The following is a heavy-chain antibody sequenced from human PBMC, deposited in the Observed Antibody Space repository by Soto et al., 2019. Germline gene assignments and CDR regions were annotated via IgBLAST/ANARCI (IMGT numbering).Heavy chain of an antibody. Sequence: QVQLVESGGGVVQPGRSLRLSCAASGYTFRHYGMHWVRQAPGKGLVWVTVISYDGRHKYYADSVKGRFTISRDNSKNTVYLEMNSLRDEDTAVYYCAKRRGDHSNYSWGIDVWGQGTTVTVSS. J-gene: IGHJ6*02. CDR1: GYTFRHYG. CDR2: ISYDGRHK. V-gene: IGHV3-30*18. CDR3: AKRRGDHSNYSWGIDV. D-gene: IGHD4-4*01.